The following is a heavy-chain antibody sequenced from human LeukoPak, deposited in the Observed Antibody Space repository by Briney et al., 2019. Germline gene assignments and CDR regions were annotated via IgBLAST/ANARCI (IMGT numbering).Heavy chain of an antibody. Sequence: ASVKVSCKASGGTFSSYATSWVRQAPGQGLEWMGGIIPIFGTANYAQKFQGRVTITADESTSTAYMELSSLRSEDTAVYYCARDGDWDAPSYWGQGTLVTVSS. CDR2: IIPIFGTA. D-gene: IGHD2-21*01. J-gene: IGHJ4*02. V-gene: IGHV1-69*13. CDR3: ARDGDWDAPSY. CDR1: GGTFSSYA.